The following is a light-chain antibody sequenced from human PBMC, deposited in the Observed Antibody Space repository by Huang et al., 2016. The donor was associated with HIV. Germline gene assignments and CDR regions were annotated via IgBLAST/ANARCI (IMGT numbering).Light chain of an antibody. Sequence: EVVMTQSPNTLSVSPGERDTLSCRASQSISSNLAWYQQKPGQAPRLLIYRASARAAGVPARFSGSGSGTEFTLTISSLQSEDFAIYYCQQYNNWPPLTFGGGTKVEI. V-gene: IGKV3-15*01. CDR1: QSISSN. J-gene: IGKJ4*01. CDR3: QQYNNWPPLT. CDR2: RAS.